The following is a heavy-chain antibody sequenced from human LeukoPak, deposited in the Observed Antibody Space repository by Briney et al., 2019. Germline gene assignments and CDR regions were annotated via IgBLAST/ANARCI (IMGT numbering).Heavy chain of an antibody. V-gene: IGHV3-33*01. CDR3: ARESVGADDY. Sequence: PGRSLRLSCAASGFTFSSYGMHWVRQAPGKGLEWVAVIWYDGSNKYYADSVKRRFTISRDDSKSTLFLQMNSLRAEDTAVYYCARESVGADDYWGQGTLVTVSS. J-gene: IGHJ4*02. CDR2: IWYDGSNK. CDR1: GFTFSSYG. D-gene: IGHD1-26*01.